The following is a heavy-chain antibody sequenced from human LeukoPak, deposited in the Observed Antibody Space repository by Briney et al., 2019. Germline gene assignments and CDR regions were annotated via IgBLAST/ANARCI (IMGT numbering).Heavy chain of an antibody. CDR3: ARVAAAGNYYFDY. D-gene: IGHD6-13*01. V-gene: IGHV4-61*02. J-gene: IGHJ4*02. CDR2: FHTRGST. CDR1: RGSISSGNYY. Sequence: SETLSLTCTVSRGSISSGNYYWSWIRQPAGKGLEWIGRFHTRGSTNYNPSLKSRVIISVDTSKNQFSLKLSSVTAADTAVYFCARVAAAGNYYFDYWGQGTLVTVSS.